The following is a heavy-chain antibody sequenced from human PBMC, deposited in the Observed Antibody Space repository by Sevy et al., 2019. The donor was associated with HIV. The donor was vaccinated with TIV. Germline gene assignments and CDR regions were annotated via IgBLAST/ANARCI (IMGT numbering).Heavy chain of an antibody. CDR1: GGSVSSGSYY. J-gene: IGHJ5*02. D-gene: IGHD3-10*01. Sequence: SETLSLTCTVSGGSVSSGSYYWSWIRQPPGKGLEWIGYIYYSGSTNYYPSLKSRVTISVDTSQNQFSLKLSSVTAADTAEYYCARDNPHYYGSGSYYRWFDPWGQGTLVTVSS. CDR2: IYYSGST. V-gene: IGHV4-61*01. CDR3: ARDNPHYYGSGSYYRWFDP.